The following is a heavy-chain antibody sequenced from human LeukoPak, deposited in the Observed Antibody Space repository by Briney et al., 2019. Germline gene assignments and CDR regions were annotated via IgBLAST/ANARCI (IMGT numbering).Heavy chain of an antibody. V-gene: IGHV4-59*01. CDR1: GGSISSYY. J-gene: IGHJ5*02. Sequence: PSETLSLTCTVSGGSISSYYWSWIRQPPGKGLEWIGYIYYSGSTNYNPSLKSRVTISVDTSKNQFSLKLSSVTAADTAVYYCARVSALPTNYDILTGYWNFNWFDPWGQGTLVTVSS. CDR3: ARVSALPTNYDILTGYWNFNWFDP. CDR2: IYYSGST. D-gene: IGHD3-9*01.